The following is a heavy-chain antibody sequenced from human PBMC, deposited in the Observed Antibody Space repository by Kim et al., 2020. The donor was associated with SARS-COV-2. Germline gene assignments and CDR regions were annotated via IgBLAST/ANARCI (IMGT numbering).Heavy chain of an antibody. D-gene: IGHD3-10*01. CDR3: SRGSGSGTYGFYFDS. J-gene: IGHJ4*02. Sequence: ASVKGRFTISRDDSTSIAYLQMNSLKAEDTAVYYCSRGSGSGTYGFYFDSWGQGTLVTVSS. V-gene: IGHV3-49*02.